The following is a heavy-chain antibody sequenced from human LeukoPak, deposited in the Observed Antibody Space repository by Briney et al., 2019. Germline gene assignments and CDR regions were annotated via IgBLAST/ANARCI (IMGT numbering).Heavy chain of an antibody. CDR3: ARLTMFRGVIYGTDWHSDL. D-gene: IGHD3-10*01. V-gene: IGHV4-59*12. Sequence: SETLSLTCTVSGGSISSYYWSWIRQPPGKGLEWIGYIFCSGSTNYNPSLRSRVTISLDTSKNQFSLKLSSVTAADTAVYYCARLTMFRGVIYGTDWHSDLWGRGTLVTVSS. CDR2: IFCSGST. J-gene: IGHJ2*01. CDR1: GGSISSYY.